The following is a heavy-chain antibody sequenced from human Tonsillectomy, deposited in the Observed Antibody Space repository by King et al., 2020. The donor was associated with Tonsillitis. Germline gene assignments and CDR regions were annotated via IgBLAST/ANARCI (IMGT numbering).Heavy chain of an antibody. CDR1: GFTFSSYG. CDR3: AKPSGGGVGAPGY. J-gene: IGHJ4*02. CDR2: ISYDGSNK. V-gene: IGHV3-30*18. D-gene: IGHD1-26*01. Sequence: VQLVESGGGVVQPGRSLRLSCTDSGFTFSSYGMHWVRQAPGKGLEWVAVISYDGSNKYYADSVKGRFTISRDNSKNTLYLQMNSLRAEDTAVYYCAKPSGGGVGAPGYWGQGTLVTVSS.